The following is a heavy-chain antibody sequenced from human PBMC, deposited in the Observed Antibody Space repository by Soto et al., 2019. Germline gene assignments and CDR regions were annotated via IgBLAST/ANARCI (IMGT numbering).Heavy chain of an antibody. V-gene: IGHV4-31*03. J-gene: IGHJ5*02. CDR3: ARWGGFCPGGLCAAPFDP. CDR1: GGSIRSAGHY. CDR2: INHSGTT. D-gene: IGHD2-8*02. Sequence: SETLSLTCTVSGGSIRSAGHYWSWIRQHPGKGLEWIGYINHSGTTFYNPSLKSRLTISVDTSENQFSLRLTSVTAADTAVYFCARWGGFCPGGLCAAPFDPWGQGTLVTVS.